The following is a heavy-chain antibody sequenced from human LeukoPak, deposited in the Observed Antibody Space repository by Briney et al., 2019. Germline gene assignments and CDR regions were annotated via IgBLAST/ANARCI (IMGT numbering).Heavy chain of an antibody. Sequence: VGSLRLSCAASGFTFNIYSMSWVRQAPGKGLEWVSSISSSGDFTVYAGSVKGRFTISRDNSKNTLYLQMNSLRAEDTAIYYCAKDRPNYYESNGHYYRLDGDYWGQGTLVTVSS. V-gene: IGHV3-23*01. D-gene: IGHD3-22*01. CDR3: AKDRPNYYESNGHYYRLDGDY. CDR2: ISSSGDFT. J-gene: IGHJ4*02. CDR1: GFTFNIYS.